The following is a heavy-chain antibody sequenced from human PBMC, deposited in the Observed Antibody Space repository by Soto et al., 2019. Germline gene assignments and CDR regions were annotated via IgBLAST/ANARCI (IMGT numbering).Heavy chain of an antibody. CDR2: ISYDGSNK. V-gene: IGHV3-30*18. CDR1: GFTFSSYG. J-gene: IGHJ4*02. CDR3: AKDLTYYSNFFIDY. Sequence: GGSLRLSCAASGFTFSSYGMHWVRQAPGKGLEWVAVISYDGSNKYYADSVKGRFTISRDNSKNTLYLQMNSLRAEDTAVYYCAKDLTYYSNFFIDYWGQGTLVTVSS. D-gene: IGHD4-4*01.